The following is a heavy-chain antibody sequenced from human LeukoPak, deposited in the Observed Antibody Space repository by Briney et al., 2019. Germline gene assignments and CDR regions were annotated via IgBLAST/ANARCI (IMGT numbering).Heavy chain of an antibody. CDR2: FNPSGSST. CDR1: GYTFTSFY. Sequence: ASVKVSCKASGYTFTSFYMHWVRQAPGQGLEWMGIFNPSGSSTTYAQKFQGRVTMTRDTSTSIVYMELSSLGSEDTAVYYCARAGEDYYDFYYWGQGTLVTVSS. CDR3: ARAGEDYYDFYY. V-gene: IGHV1-46*01. D-gene: IGHD1-26*01. J-gene: IGHJ4*02.